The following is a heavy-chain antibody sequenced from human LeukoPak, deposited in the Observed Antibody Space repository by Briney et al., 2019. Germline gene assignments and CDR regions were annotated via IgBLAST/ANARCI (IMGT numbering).Heavy chain of an antibody. CDR2: IYTSGNT. CDR3: ARVPDGYNLGSYFDP. CDR1: GFTVGSNY. J-gene: IGHJ5*02. Sequence: GGSLRLSWAASGFTVGSNYMSWVRQAPGKTLEWVSIIYTSGNTYYADSVKGRFTISRDNSKNTLYLQMNSLRAEDTAVYYCARVPDGYNLGSYFDPWGQGTLVTVSS. D-gene: IGHD5-24*01. V-gene: IGHV3-53*01.